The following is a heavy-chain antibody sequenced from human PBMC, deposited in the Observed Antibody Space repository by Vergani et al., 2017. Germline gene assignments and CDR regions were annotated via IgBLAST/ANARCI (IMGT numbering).Heavy chain of an antibody. CDR3: AKAIGYCSSTSCPGQYFQH. D-gene: IGHD2-2*01. J-gene: IGHJ1*01. CDR1: GFTFDDYA. Sequence: EVQLVESGGGLVQPGRSLRLSCAASGFTFDDYAMHWVRQAPGKGLEWVSGISWNSGSIGYADSVKGRFTISRDNAKNSLYLQMNSLRAEDTALYYCAKAIGYCSSTSCPGQYFQHWGQGTLVTVSS. V-gene: IGHV3-9*01. CDR2: ISWNSGSI.